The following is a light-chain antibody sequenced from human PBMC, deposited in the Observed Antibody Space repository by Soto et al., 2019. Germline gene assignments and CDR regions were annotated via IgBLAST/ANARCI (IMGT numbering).Light chain of an antibody. V-gene: IGLV2-8*01. CDR1: SSDVGAYKY. CDR3: TSYVGSNIWV. J-gene: IGLJ3*02. Sequence: QSVLTQPPSASGSPGQSVTISSTGTSSDVGAYKYVSWYQQYPGKAPKLMIYEVSKRPSGVPDRFSGSKSANTASLTVSGLQAEDEADYYFTSYVGSNIWVFGGGTKLTVL. CDR2: EVS.